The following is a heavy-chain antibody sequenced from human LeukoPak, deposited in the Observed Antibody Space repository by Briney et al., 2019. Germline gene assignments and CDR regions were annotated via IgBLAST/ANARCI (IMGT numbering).Heavy chain of an antibody. Sequence: GGSLRLSCAVSGFTLSNYWMSWVRQAPGKGLEWVANIKQDGSDKYYVDPVKGRFTISRDNAKNSLYLQMNSLRAEDTAVYYCAREGDYYDSSGSPTTAFDIWGQGTMVTVSS. CDR2: IKQDGSDK. CDR3: AREGDYYDSSGSPTTAFDI. CDR1: GFTLSNYW. D-gene: IGHD3-22*01. V-gene: IGHV3-7*01. J-gene: IGHJ3*02.